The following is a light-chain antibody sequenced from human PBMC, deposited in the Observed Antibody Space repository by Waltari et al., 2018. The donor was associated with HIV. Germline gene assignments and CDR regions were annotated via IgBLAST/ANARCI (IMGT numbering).Light chain of an antibody. V-gene: IGLV2-23*01. CDR2: EGN. CDR1: SSDVGTYSL. CDR3: SSYTSFSTGL. J-gene: IGLJ2*01. Sequence: QSALTQPASVSGSPGQSITISCTGTSSDVGTYSLVSWYQHHPGKAPKLMIYEGNKRPSGVSNRFSGSKSGNTASLTISGLQAEDEADYYCSSYTSFSTGLFGGGTKLTVL.